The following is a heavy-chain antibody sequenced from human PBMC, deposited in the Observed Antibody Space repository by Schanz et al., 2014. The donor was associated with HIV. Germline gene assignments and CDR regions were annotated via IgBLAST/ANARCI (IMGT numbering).Heavy chain of an antibody. CDR2: ISWNSGSI. D-gene: IGHD3-22*01. CDR3: AREVVVGGKSYFDN. V-gene: IGHV3-9*01. CDR1: GFTFDEYA. J-gene: IGHJ4*02. Sequence: EVQLVESGGGLVQPGRSLRLSCAASGFTFDEYAMHWVRQAPGKGLEWVSSISWNSGSIDYADSAKGRFTISRDNAKNSLYLQMNSVTTEDTAVYYCAREVVVGGKSYFDNWGQGTLVTVSS.